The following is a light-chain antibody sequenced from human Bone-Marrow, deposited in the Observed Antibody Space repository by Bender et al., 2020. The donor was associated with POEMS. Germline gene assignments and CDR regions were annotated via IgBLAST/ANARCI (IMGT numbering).Light chain of an antibody. CDR3: QSYDNSLGGWV. Sequence: QSVLTQPPSVSGSPGQSVTIPCIGTSSDIGSYNRVSWYQQTPGTVPKLIIYDVSNRPSGHSDHFSGSKSGTSASLAITGLQAEDEGDYYCQSYDNSLGGWVFGGGTKLTVL. J-gene: IGLJ3*02. CDR1: SSDIGSYNR. CDR2: DVS. V-gene: IGLV2-18*02.